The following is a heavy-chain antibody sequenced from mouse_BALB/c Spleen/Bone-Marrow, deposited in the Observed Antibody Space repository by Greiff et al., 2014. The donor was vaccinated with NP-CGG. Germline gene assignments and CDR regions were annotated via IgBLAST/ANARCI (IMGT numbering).Heavy chain of an antibody. CDR2: ISGGGSYT. J-gene: IGHJ3*01. CDR3: ARHAYYDQTEVSFVY. V-gene: IGHV5-9-2*01. CDR1: GFSFNSYG. Sequence: EVQLVESGGGLVKSGGSLKLSCAASGFSFNSYGMSWVRQTPEKRLEWVATISGGGSYTFYPDSMKGRFTISRDNAKNNLYLQLSSLRSEDTALYYCARHAYYDQTEVSFVYWGQGTLVTVSA. D-gene: IGHD2-4*01.